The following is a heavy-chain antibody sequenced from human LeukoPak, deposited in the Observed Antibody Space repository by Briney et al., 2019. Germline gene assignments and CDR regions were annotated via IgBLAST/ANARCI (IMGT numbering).Heavy chain of an antibody. D-gene: IGHD1-26*01. J-gene: IGHJ4*02. CDR2: ISTSRNYI. CDR1: GFTFSSYH. Sequence: GGSLRLSCVVSGFTFSSYHMNWVRQAPGKGLEWVSSISTSRNYIYYADSVTGRFTISRDNAKNSLYLQMNSLRAEDTAVYYCSVSLNSWGQGTLVTVSS. V-gene: IGHV3-21*01. CDR3: SVSLNS.